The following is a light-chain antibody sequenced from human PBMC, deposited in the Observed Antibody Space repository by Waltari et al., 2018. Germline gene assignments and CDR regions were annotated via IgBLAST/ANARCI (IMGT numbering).Light chain of an antibody. CDR2: DAS. Sequence: EIVLTQSPVTPSLSPGERATLSCRASQSVSNYLAWYQHKPGQAPRLLIYDASNRATGIPARFSGSGSGTDFTLTISSLEPEDFAVYYCQQRSNWYTFGQGTKLEIK. J-gene: IGKJ2*01. CDR1: QSVSNY. V-gene: IGKV3-11*01. CDR3: QQRSNWYT.